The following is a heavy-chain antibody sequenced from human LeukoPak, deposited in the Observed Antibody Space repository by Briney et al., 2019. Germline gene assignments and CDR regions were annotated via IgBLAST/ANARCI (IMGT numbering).Heavy chain of an antibody. CDR1: GGSISSYY. CDR2: IYYSGST. CDR3: ARAPSRFGEFDFDY. J-gene: IGHJ4*02. Sequence: PSETLSLTCTVSGGSISSYYWNWIRQPPGMGLEWIGYIYYSGSTNYNPSLKSRVTISVDTSKNQFSLKLSSVTAADTAVYYCARAPSRFGEFDFDYWGQGTLVTVSS. D-gene: IGHD3-10*01. V-gene: IGHV4-59*08.